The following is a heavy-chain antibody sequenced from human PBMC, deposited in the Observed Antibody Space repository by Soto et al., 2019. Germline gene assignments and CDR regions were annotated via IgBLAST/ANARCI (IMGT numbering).Heavy chain of an antibody. J-gene: IGHJ3*02. V-gene: IGHV4-34*01. CDR2: INHSGST. Sequence: SETLSLTCAVYGGSFSGYYWSWIRQPPGKGLEWIGEINHSGSTNYNPSLKSRVTISVDTSKNQFSLKLSSVTAADTAVYYCARDLYGDYAAFAFDIWGQGTMVTVSS. D-gene: IGHD4-17*01. CDR1: GGSFSGYY. CDR3: ARDLYGDYAAFAFDI.